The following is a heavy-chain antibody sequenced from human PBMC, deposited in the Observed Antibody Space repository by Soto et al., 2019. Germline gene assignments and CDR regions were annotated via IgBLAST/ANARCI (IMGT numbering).Heavy chain of an antibody. CDR2: INPNSGGT. V-gene: IGHV1-2*02. J-gene: IGHJ4*02. D-gene: IGHD6-6*01. CDR3: IMGYSSSSRLFGY. CDR1: GYNFTGYY. Sequence: QVQVVQYGAEVKKPGASVKVSCKASGYNFTGYYMHWVRQAPGQGLQWMGWINPNSGGTNYAQKFQGRVTVTRDTSISTGYMELSRLRSDDTAVYYCIMGYSSSSRLFGYWGQGTLVTVSS.